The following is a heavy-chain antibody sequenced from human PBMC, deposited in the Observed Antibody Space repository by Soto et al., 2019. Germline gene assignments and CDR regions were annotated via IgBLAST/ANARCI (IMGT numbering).Heavy chain of an antibody. CDR2: ISSSSSTI. V-gene: IGHV3-48*02. CDR3: ARDWWELLEAFDAFDI. D-gene: IGHD1-26*01. Sequence: GGSLRLSCAASGFTFSSYSMNWVRQAPGKGLGWVSYISSSSSTIYYADSVKGRFTISRDNAKNSLYLQMNSLRDEDTAVYYCARDWWELLEAFDAFDIWGQGTMVTVSS. CDR1: GFTFSSYS. J-gene: IGHJ3*02.